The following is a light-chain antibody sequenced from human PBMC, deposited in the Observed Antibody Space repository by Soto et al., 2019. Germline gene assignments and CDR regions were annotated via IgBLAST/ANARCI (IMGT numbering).Light chain of an antibody. CDR3: HQYIIYWT. CDR1: QNINSW. J-gene: IGKJ1*01. Sequence: DIHIPETHPTPPEPVGDRVTIPCRASQNINSWLAWYQQKPGKAPKLLIYEGFSLEKGVPARFGGSGSGTEFTLTIICLQPDDFPTYYCHQYIIYWTFGQGTKVDIK. V-gene: IGKV1-5*03. CDR2: EGF.